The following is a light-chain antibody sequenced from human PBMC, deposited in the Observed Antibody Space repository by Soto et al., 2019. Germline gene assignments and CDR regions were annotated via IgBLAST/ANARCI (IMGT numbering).Light chain of an antibody. Sequence: QSALTQPASVSGSPGQSITISCTGTSSDVGTYNLVSWYQQHPGKAPELMIFEDNKRPSGVSNRFSGSKAGNTASLTISGLQAGDEGDYYCCAYAGSSSFGFGSGTKLTVL. J-gene: IGLJ1*01. CDR2: EDN. CDR3: CAYAGSSSFG. V-gene: IGLV2-23*02. CDR1: SSDVGTYNL.